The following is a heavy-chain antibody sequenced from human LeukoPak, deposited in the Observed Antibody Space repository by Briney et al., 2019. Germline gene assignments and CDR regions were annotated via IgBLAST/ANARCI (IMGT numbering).Heavy chain of an antibody. Sequence: PGGSLRLSCAASGFTFSSYGMHWVRQAPGKGLEWVAVIWYDGSNKYYADSVKGRFTISRDNSKNTLYLQMNSLRAEDTAVYYCAKDLLSPHYFDYWGQGTLVTVSS. CDR3: AKDLLSPHYFDY. CDR1: GFTFSSYG. D-gene: IGHD3-10*01. CDR2: IWYDGSNK. V-gene: IGHV3-30*02. J-gene: IGHJ4*02.